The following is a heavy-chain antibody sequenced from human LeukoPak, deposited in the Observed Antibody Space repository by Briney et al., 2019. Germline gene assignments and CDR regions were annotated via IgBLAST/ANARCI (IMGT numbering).Heavy chain of an antibody. CDR2: INPNSGGT. J-gene: IGHJ4*02. CDR3: ASDHDYGDYSWVYYFDH. CDR1: GYTFTDYY. D-gene: IGHD4-17*01. Sequence: GASVKVSCKASGYTFTDYYMHWVRQAPGQGLEWMGWINPNSGGTDYAQKFQGRVTMTRDTFISTAYMELTRLTSDDTAVYYCASDHDYGDYSWVYYFDHWGQGTLVTVSS. V-gene: IGHV1-2*02.